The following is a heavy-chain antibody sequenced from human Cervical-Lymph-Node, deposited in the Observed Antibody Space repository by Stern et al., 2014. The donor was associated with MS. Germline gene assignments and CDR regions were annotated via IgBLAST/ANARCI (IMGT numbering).Heavy chain of an antibody. CDR1: GFIFDDYG. CDR3: ARFTVMAHYYYYYGMDV. V-gene: IGHV3-20*04. CDR2: INWSGGST. D-gene: IGHD4-11*01. J-gene: IGHJ6*02. Sequence: EVQLVESGGGVVRPGGSLRLSCAASGFIFDDYGMGWVRQAPGKGLEWVSGINWSGGSTIYADSVKGRFTISRDNAKNSLFLQMNSLRAEDTALYYCARFTVMAHYYYYYGMDVWGQGTTVTVSS.